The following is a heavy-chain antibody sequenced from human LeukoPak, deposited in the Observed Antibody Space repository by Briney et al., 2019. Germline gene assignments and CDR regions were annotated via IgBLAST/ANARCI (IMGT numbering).Heavy chain of an antibody. CDR1: GFTFSNYE. D-gene: IGHD1-26*01. CDR3: ATMRGNYASFFDY. V-gene: IGHV3-48*03. Sequence: PGGSLRLSCAASGFTFSNYEMNWVRQAPGKGLEWVSYISSSGITIRYADSVKDRFTISRDNAKSSLYLQMNSLRAEDTAVYYRATMRGNYASFFDYWGQGTLVTVSS. J-gene: IGHJ4*02. CDR2: ISSSGITI.